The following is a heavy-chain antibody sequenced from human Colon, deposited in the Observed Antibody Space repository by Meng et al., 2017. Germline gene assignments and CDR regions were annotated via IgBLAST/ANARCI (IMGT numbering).Heavy chain of an antibody. D-gene: IGHD2-8*02. J-gene: IGHJ5*02. V-gene: IGHV4-4*07. CDR3: ARVQRFCTGGISSNWFDP. Sequence: QVQRLESGPGLVKPAETLALTCKVSGGPMSGYACNWMRQPAGQGLEWIGHIYSSGRTNYNPYLKTRVTISVDSSTIRMSQNLISVTAADTAVYFWARVQRFCTGGISSNWFDPWGQGTLVTVSS. CDR2: IYSSGRT. CDR1: GGPMSGYA.